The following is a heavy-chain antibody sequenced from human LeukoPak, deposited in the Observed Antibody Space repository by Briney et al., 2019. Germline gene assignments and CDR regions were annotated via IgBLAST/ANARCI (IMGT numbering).Heavy chain of an antibody. CDR1: GFTFSSYG. J-gene: IGHJ5*02. D-gene: IGHD6-13*01. Sequence: PGGSLRLSCAASGFTFSSYGMHWVRQAPGKGLEWVAVIWYDGSNKYYADSVKGRFTISRDHSKNTLYLQMNSLRAEDTAVYYCAKSWHSSSWYRLDPWGQGTLVTVSS. V-gene: IGHV3-33*06. CDR2: IWYDGSNK. CDR3: AKSWHSSSWYRLDP.